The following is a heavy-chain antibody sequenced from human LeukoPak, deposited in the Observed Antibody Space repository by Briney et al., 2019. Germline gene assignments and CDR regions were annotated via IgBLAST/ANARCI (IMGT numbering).Heavy chain of an antibody. Sequence: GGSLRLSCAASGFTFSSYSMNWVRQAPGKGLEWVSSISSSSSYIYYADSVKGRFTISRDNAKNSLYLQMNSLRAEDTAVYYCARDLLVVPAAILGYWGQGTLATVSS. D-gene: IGHD2-2*02. V-gene: IGHV3-21*01. CDR2: ISSSSSYI. J-gene: IGHJ4*02. CDR1: GFTFSSYS. CDR3: ARDLLVVPAAILGY.